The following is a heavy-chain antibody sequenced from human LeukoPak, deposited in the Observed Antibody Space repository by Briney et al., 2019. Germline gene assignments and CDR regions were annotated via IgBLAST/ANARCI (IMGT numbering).Heavy chain of an antibody. CDR3: TTLPGYSYGYLQDY. CDR2: IKATPDGGTT. V-gene: IGHV3-15*01. J-gene: IGHJ4*02. D-gene: IGHD5-18*01. Sequence: GGSLRLSCAGSGFTFSAAWMSWVRQASGKGLEWVGHIKATPDGGTTEYGAPVKGRFTISRDDSKNTLYLQMNSLKSEDTAVYFCTTLPGYSYGYLQDYWGQGTLVTVSS. CDR1: GFTFSAAW.